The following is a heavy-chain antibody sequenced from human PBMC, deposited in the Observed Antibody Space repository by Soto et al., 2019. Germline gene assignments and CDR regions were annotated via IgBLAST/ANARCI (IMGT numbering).Heavy chain of an antibody. V-gene: IGHV1-69*02. J-gene: IGHJ6*02. D-gene: IGHD3-9*01. CDR3: ARAFRPHYDILPGYPRGGMDV. CDR1: GGTFSSYT. Sequence: QVQLVQSGAEVKKPGSSVKVSCKASGGTFSSYTISWVRQAPGQGLEWMGRIIPILGIANYAQKFQGRVTITADKSTXXAXMXXGSLRSEDTAVYYCARAFRPHYDILPGYPRGGMDVWGQGTTVTVSS. CDR2: IIPILGIA.